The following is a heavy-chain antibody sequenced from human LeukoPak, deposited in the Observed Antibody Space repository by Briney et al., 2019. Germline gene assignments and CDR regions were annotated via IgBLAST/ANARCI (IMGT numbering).Heavy chain of an antibody. CDR3: AKKRDALDI. V-gene: IGHV3-23*01. J-gene: IGHJ3*02. CDR2: LTDSGGTT. D-gene: IGHD5-24*01. CDR1: GFTFSSYA. Sequence: GGSLRLSCVASGFTFSSYAMGWVRQAPGKRPEWVSSLTDSGGTTYYVDSVKGRFTISRDNSKNTLYLHMNSLRAEDTAMYYCAKKRDALDIWGQGTVVAVSS.